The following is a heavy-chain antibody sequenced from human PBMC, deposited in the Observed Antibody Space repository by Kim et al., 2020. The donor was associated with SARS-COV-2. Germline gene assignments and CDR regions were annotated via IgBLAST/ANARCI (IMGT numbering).Heavy chain of an antibody. J-gene: IGHJ6*02. D-gene: IGHD6-13*01. CDR3: ARTTRSKIAAAGTGPHFNYYYGMDV. CDR2: INHSGST. Sequence: SETLSLTCAVYGGSFSGYYWSWIRQPPGKGLEWIGEINHSGSTNYNPSLKSRVTISVDTSKNQFSLKLSSVTAADTAVYYCARTTRSKIAAAGTGPHFNYYYGMDVWGQGTTVTVSS. V-gene: IGHV4-34*01. CDR1: GGSFSGYY.